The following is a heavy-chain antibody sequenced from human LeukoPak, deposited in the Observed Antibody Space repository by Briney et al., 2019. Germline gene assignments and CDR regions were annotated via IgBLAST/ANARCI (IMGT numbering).Heavy chain of an antibody. J-gene: IGHJ6*03. D-gene: IGHD1-14*01. V-gene: IGHV4-4*09. CDR1: GDSISSYY. CDR3: ARVSPEGYPAGYYYYYYMDV. Sequence: SETLSLTCTVSGDSISSYYWSWIRQPPGKGLEWIGYIYTSGGTNYIPSLKGRVTISIDTSKNQFSLKLSSVTAADSAVYYCARVSPEGYPAGYYYYYYMDVWGKGTTVTVSS. CDR2: IYTSGGT.